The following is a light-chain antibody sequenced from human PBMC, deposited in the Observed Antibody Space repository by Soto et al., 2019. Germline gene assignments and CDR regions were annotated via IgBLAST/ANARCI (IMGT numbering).Light chain of an antibody. V-gene: IGKV1-5*01. CDR3: QQYNNYWT. Sequence: DIQMTQSPSTLSASVGERVTITCRASQSISSWLAWYQQKPGKAPKLLIYDASSLESGVPSRFSGSGSATEFTLTISSLQPDDFATYYCQQYNNYWTFGQGTKWIS. J-gene: IGKJ1*01. CDR2: DAS. CDR1: QSISSW.